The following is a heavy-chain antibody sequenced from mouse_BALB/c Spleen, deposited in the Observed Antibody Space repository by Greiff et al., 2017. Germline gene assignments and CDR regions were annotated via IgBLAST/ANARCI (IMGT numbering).Heavy chain of an antibody. CDR3: ARLGDYYRADWYFDV. CDR1: VFTFSSYA. J-gene: IGHJ1*01. D-gene: IGHD1-1*01. CDR2: ISSGGSYT. V-gene: IGHV5-9-3*01. Sequence: EVQLQESGGGLVKPGGSLKLSCAASVFTFSSYAMSWVRQTPEKRLEWVATISSGGSYTYYPDSVKGRFTISRDNAKNTLYLQMSSLRSEDTAMYYCARLGDYYRADWYFDVWGAGTTVTVSS.